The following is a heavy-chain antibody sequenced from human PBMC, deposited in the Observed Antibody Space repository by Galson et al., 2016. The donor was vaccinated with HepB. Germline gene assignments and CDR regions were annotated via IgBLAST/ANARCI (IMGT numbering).Heavy chain of an antibody. Sequence: SLRLSCAASGFTFDDYTMHWVRQAPGKSLEWVSLISWDGGSTYYADSVKGRFTISRDNSKNSLYLQMNSLRTEDTALYYCAKDRRSGRTDYYYYTYYYYYGMEVWGQGTTVTVSS. CDR1: GFTFDDYT. V-gene: IGHV3-43*01. J-gene: IGHJ6*02. CDR3: AKDRRSGRTDYYYYTYYYYYGMEV. D-gene: IGHD3-3*01. CDR2: ISWDGGST.